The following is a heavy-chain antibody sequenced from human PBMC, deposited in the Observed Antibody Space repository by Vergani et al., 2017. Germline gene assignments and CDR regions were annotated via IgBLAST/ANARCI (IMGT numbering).Heavy chain of an antibody. V-gene: IGHV3-23*01. CDR2: ISGSGGST. CDR1: GFTFSSYA. D-gene: IGHD3-10*01. J-gene: IGHJ4*02. Sequence: EVQLLESGGGLVQPGGSLRLSCAASGFTFSSYAMSWVRQAPGKGLEWVSAISGSGGSTYYADAVKGRFTISRDNSKNTLYLQMNSLRAEDTAVYYCAKDSDYYGSGSCCYWGQGTLVTVSS. CDR3: AKDSDYYGSGSCCY.